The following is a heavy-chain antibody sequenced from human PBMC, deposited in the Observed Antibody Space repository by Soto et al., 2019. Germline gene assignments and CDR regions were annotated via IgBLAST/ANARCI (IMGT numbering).Heavy chain of an antibody. CDR2: IYSGGST. V-gene: IGHV3-53*01. J-gene: IGHJ6*02. CDR3: ARDSWDYYGMDV. D-gene: IGHD7-27*01. Sequence: GGSLRLSCGASGFTVSSNYMSWVGQAPGKGLEWVSVIYSGGSTYYADSVKGRFTISRDNSKNTLYLQMNSLRAEDTAVYYCARDSWDYYGMDVWGQGTTVTVSS. CDR1: GFTVSSNY.